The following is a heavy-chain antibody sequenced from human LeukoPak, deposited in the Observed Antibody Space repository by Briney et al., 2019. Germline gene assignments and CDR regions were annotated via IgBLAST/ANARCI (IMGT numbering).Heavy chain of an antibody. J-gene: IGHJ3*02. Sequence: SETLSLTCTVSGGSISSSSDYWGWIRQPPGKGLEWIGSIYYSGSTYYNPSLKSRVTISVDTSKNQFSLKLSSVTAADTAVYYCARDRLGRYYDFWSGRDHDAFDIWGQGTMVTVSS. D-gene: IGHD3-3*01. CDR1: GGSISSSSDY. CDR2: IYYSGST. CDR3: ARDRLGRYYDFWSGRDHDAFDI. V-gene: IGHV4-39*07.